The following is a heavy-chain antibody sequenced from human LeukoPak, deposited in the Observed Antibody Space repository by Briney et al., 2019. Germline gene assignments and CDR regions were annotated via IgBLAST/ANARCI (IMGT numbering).Heavy chain of an antibody. J-gene: IGHJ4*02. Sequence: GGSLRLSCAASGFNFSSYGMHWVRQAPGKGLEWVAVISYDGSNKYYADSVKGRFTISRDNSKNTLYLQMNSLRAEDTAVYYCAKTPILTVDYFDYWGQGTLVTVSS. CDR1: GFNFSSYG. D-gene: IGHD3-9*01. CDR2: ISYDGSNK. CDR3: AKTPILTVDYFDY. V-gene: IGHV3-30*18.